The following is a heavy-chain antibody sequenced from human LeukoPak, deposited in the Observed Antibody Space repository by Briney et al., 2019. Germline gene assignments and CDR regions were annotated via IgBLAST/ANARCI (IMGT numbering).Heavy chain of an antibody. CDR2: INHSGST. CDR3: ARGRPSRGITMIVVVIRPYFDY. V-gene: IGHV4-34*01. J-gene: IGHJ4*02. D-gene: IGHD3-22*01. Sequence: SETLSLTCGVHGGSFSGYYWTWIRQPPGKGLEWIGDINHSGSTNYNPSLKSRVTISVDTSKNQFSLKLSSVTAADTAVYYCARGRPSRGITMIVVVIRPYFDYWGQGTLVTVSS. CDR1: GGSFSGYY.